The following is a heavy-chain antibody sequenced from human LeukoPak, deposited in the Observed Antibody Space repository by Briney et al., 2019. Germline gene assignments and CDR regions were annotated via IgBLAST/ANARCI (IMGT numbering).Heavy chain of an antibody. CDR1: GGSFSGYY. CDR2: INHSGST. V-gene: IGHV4-34*01. D-gene: IGHD3-10*01. J-gene: IGHJ5*02. CDR3: ARHRLWFGESFDP. Sequence: SETLSLTCAVYGGSFSGYYWSWIRQPPGKGLEWIGEINHSGSTNYNPSLKSRVTISVDTSKNQFSLKLSSVTAADTAVYYCARHRLWFGESFDPWGQGTLVTVSS.